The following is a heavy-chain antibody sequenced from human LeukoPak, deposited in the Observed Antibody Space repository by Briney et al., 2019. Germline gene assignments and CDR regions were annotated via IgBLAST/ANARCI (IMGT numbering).Heavy chain of an antibody. D-gene: IGHD3-22*01. V-gene: IGHV4-61*02. Sequence: PSETLSLTCTVSGGSISSGSYYWSWTRQPAGKGLEWIGRIYTSGSTNYNPSLKSRVTISVDTSKNQFSLKLSSVTAADTAVYYCARDPSWEYYDSSGYYYVWGQGTLVTVSS. CDR3: ARDPSWEYYDSSGYYYV. CDR1: GGSISSGSYY. J-gene: IGHJ4*02. CDR2: IYTSGST.